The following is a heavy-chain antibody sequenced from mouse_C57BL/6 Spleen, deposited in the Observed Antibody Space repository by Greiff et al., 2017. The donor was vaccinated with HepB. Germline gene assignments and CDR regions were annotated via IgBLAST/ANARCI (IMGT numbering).Heavy chain of an antibody. CDR1: GFSFTSYG. Sequence: VKLVESGPGLVAPSQSLSITCTVSGFSFTSYGVDWVRQPPGKGLEWLGVIWGGGSTNYNSALMSRLSISKDNSKSQVFLKMNSLQTDDTAMYYCAKRLDSSGYVGFAYWGQVTLVTVSA. V-gene: IGHV2-9*01. CDR3: AKRLDSSGYVGFAY. J-gene: IGHJ3*01. D-gene: IGHD3-2*02. CDR2: IWGGGST.